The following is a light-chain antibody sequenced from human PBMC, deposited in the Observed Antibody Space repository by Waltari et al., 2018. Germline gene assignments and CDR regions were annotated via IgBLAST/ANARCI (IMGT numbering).Light chain of an antibody. CDR2: WAS. CDR1: QSVLYSSNNKNY. J-gene: IGKJ4*01. CDR3: QQYYSPPPLT. V-gene: IGKV4-1*01. Sequence: DIVMTQSPDSWAVSLGGWATINCKSSQSVLYSSNNKNYLAWYQQKPGQPPRPLIYWASTLESGVADRLSGSGSETDFTLTISSLQADDVAVYYCQQYYSPPPLTFGGGTKVEIK.